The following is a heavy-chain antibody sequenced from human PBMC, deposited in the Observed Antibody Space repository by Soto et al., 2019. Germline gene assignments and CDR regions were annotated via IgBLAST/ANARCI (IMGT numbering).Heavy chain of an antibody. J-gene: IGHJ3*02. CDR2: MSYDGSNK. CDR3: ARDKEWATFAFDI. Sequence: GGSLRLSCAASGFTFSSYAMHWVRQAPGKGLEWVAVMSYDGSNKYYADSVKGRFTISRDNSKNTLYLQMNSLRAEDTAVYYCARDKEWATFAFDIWGQGTMVTVSS. V-gene: IGHV3-30-3*01. CDR1: GFTFSSYA. D-gene: IGHD5-12*01.